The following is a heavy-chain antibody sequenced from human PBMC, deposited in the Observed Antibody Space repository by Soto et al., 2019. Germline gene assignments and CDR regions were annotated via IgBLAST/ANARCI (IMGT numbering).Heavy chain of an antibody. V-gene: IGHV4-39*07. CDR2: IYHSGST. Sequence: PSETLSLTCTVSGGSISSSSYYWGWIRQPPGKGLEWIGEIYHSGSTNYNPSLKSRVTVSVDKSKNQFSLKLSSVTAADTAVYYCARRYSSSFDYWGQGTLVTVSS. CDR1: GGSISSSSYY. J-gene: IGHJ4*02. D-gene: IGHD6-13*01. CDR3: ARRYSSSFDY.